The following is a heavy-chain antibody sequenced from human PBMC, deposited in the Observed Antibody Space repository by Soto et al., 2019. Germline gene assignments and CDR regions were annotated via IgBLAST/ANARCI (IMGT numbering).Heavy chain of an antibody. CDR1: GFTFSSYS. Sequence: GGSLRLSCAASGFTFSSYSMNWVRQAPGKGLEWVSSISSSSSYIYYADSVKGRFTISRDNAKNSLYLQMNSLRAEDTAVYYCARDLRWCSGGSCYNPDSPPKPEYFQHWGQGTLVTVSS. J-gene: IGHJ1*01. CDR2: ISSSSSYI. CDR3: ARDLRWCSGGSCYNPDSPPKPEYFQH. D-gene: IGHD2-15*01. V-gene: IGHV3-21*01.